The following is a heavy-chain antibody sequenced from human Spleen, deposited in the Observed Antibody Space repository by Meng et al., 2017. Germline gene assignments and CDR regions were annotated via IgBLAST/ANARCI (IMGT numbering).Heavy chain of an antibody. Sequence: GGSLRLSCAASGFTFSSYEVNWVRQAPGKGLEWVSYISSSGGTIYYADSVKGRFTISRDNAKNSLYLQMNSLRAEDTAVYYCAREGGNIDYWGREPWSPSPQ. J-gene: IGHJ4*02. CDR2: ISSSGGTI. D-gene: IGHD4-23*01. CDR1: GFTFSSYE. CDR3: AREGGNIDY. V-gene: IGHV3-48*03.